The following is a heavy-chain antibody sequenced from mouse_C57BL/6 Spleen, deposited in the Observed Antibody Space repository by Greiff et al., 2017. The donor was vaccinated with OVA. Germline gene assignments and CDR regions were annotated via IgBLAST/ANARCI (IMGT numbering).Heavy chain of an antibody. V-gene: IGHV1-4*01. CDR2: INPSSGYT. Sequence: VQLKESGAELARPGASVKMSCKASGYTFTSYTMHWVKQRPGQGLEWIGYINPSSGYTKYNQKFKDKATLTADKCSSTAYMQLSSLTSEDSAVYYCARKDGSSFYAMDYWGQGTSVTVSS. J-gene: IGHJ4*01. D-gene: IGHD1-1*01. CDR1: GYTFTSYT. CDR3: ARKDGSSFYAMDY.